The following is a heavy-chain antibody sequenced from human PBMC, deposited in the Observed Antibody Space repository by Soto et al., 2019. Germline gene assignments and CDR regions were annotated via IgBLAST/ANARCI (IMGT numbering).Heavy chain of an antibody. CDR2: IKSDGSEK. D-gene: IGHD1-26*01. Sequence: EVQLVESGGGLVQPGGSLRLSCAASGFTFSHFWMNWVRQAPGKGLGWVANIKSDGSEKYYADSVKGRFTFSRDNAKNTLYLQMDSLRVEDTAVYYCARCRSYGMEGVERAVDIWGQGTKVTVSS. CDR3: ARCRSYGMEGVERAVDI. J-gene: IGHJ3*02. V-gene: IGHV3-7*03. CDR1: GFTFSHFW.